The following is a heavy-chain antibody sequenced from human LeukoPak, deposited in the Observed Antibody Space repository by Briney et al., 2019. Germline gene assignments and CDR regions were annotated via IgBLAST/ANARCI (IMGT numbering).Heavy chain of an antibody. Sequence: KSSETLSLTCTVSGGSLSSGGYYWGWIRQPPGKGLEWIGSIYYSGSTYYNPSLKSRVTISVDTSKNQFSLKLSSVTAADTAVYYCARDQEPSSSRPFDYWGQGTLVTVSS. CDR1: GGSLSSGGYY. J-gene: IGHJ4*02. CDR2: IYYSGST. D-gene: IGHD6-13*01. CDR3: ARDQEPSSSRPFDY. V-gene: IGHV4-39*07.